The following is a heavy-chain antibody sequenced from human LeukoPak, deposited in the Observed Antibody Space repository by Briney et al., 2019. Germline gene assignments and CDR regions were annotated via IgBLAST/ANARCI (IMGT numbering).Heavy chain of an antibody. D-gene: IGHD3-10*01. J-gene: IGHJ4*02. CDR1: GYTFTGYY. Sequence: ASVKVSCKASGYTFTGYYMHWVRQAPGQGLEWMGWTNPNSGGTNYAQKFQGRVTMTRDTSISTAYMELSRLRSDDTAVYYCATLRPITMVRGAFDYWGQGTLVTVSS. V-gene: IGHV1-2*02. CDR3: ATLRPITMVRGAFDY. CDR2: TNPNSGGT.